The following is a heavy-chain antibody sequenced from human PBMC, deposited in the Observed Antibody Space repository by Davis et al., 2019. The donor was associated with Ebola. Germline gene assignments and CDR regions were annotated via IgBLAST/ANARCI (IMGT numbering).Heavy chain of an antibody. D-gene: IGHD2/OR15-2a*01. CDR1: GFTFDDYT. CDR3: AKDTPNIWFDV. V-gene: IGHV3-9*01. Sequence: PGGSLRLSCAASGFTFDDYTMHWVRQAPGKGLEWVSGISWNSETIDYADSAKGRFTISRDNAKSSLYLQMNSLRAEDTAIYYCAKDTPNIWFDVWGQGTMVAVSS. J-gene: IGHJ3*01. CDR2: ISWNSETI.